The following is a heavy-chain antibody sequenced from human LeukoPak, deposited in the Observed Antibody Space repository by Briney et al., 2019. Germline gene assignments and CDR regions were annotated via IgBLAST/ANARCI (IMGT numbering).Heavy chain of an antibody. D-gene: IGHD5-24*01. Sequence: GRSLRLSCAASGFTFSTYAMHWVRQAPGKGLEWVAVILYDGSNEYYADSVKGRFTISRDNSKNTLYLQMNSLRAEDTAVYYCARSSRWLQLGGDYWGQGTLVTVSS. J-gene: IGHJ4*02. CDR2: ILYDGSNE. V-gene: IGHV3-30*01. CDR3: ARSSRWLQLGGDY. CDR1: GFTFSTYA.